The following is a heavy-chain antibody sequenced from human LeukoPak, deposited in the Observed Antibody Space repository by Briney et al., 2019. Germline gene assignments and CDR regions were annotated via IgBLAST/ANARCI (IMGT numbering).Heavy chain of an antibody. J-gene: IGHJ4*02. Sequence: VGSLRLSCAASRFTFSTYWMSCVRQAPGKGLECVANIKQDGSDKYYVDSVKGRFTISRDNAKNSLFLQMNSLRAEDTAVYSCARVRCSSNSCFPDYWGQGTLVTVSS. V-gene: IGHV3-7*01. CDR2: IKQDGSDK. CDR1: RFTFSTYW. CDR3: ARVRCSSNSCFPDY. D-gene: IGHD2-2*01.